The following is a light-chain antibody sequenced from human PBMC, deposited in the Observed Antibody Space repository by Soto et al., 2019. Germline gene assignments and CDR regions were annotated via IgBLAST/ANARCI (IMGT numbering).Light chain of an antibody. V-gene: IGKV3-20*01. CDR3: QRYGSSPPT. J-gene: IGKJ1*01. Sequence: EIVLTQSPGTLSLSPGERATLSCRASQSVSNRFLAWYQQKPGLAPRLLLYGASSRAAGIPDRFSGSGSGTDFTLTISRLEPEDFAVYYCQRYGSSPPTFGQGTKVEIK. CDR1: QSVSNRF. CDR2: GAS.